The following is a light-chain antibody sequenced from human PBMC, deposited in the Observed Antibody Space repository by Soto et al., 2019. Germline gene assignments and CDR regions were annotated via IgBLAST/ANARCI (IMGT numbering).Light chain of an antibody. CDR3: KSYAGSNTYV. CDR2: EVV. J-gene: IGLJ1*01. Sequence: QSALTQPPSASGSPGQSVTISCSGTKNDIGVYDFVSWYQHHPGKAPRLIIYEVVQRPSGVPDRFSGSKSGNTASLTVSGLQAADEADYFCKSYAGSNTYVFGSRTKLTVL. CDR1: KNDIGVYDF. V-gene: IGLV2-8*01.